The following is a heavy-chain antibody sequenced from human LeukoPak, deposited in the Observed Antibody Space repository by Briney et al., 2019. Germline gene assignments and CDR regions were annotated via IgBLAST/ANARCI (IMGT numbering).Heavy chain of an antibody. D-gene: IGHD2-2*02. CDR2: INSDGSST. Sequence: GGSLRLSRAASGFTFSSYWMHWVRQAPGKGLVWVSRINSDGSSTSYADSVKGRFTISRDNAKNTLYLQMNSLRAEDTAVYYCARDPVVPAAIGDYWGQGTLVTVSS. CDR3: ARDPVVPAAIGDY. CDR1: GFTFSSYW. J-gene: IGHJ4*02. V-gene: IGHV3-74*01.